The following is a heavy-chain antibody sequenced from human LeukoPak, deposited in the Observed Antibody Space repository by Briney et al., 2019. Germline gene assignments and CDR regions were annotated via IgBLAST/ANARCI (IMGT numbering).Heavy chain of an antibody. V-gene: IGHV1-69*05. Sequence: SVKVSCKASGGTFSSYAISWARQAPGQGLEWMGRIIPIFGTANYAQKFQGRVTITTDESTSTAYMELSSLRSEDTAVYYCASRVLSSYGYYFDYWGQGTLVTVPS. J-gene: IGHJ4*02. CDR3: ASRVLSSYGYYFDY. CDR2: IIPIFGTA. CDR1: GGTFSSYA. D-gene: IGHD5-18*01.